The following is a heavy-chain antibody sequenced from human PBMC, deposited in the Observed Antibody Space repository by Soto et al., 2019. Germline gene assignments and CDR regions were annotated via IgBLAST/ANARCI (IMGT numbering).Heavy chain of an antibody. J-gene: IGHJ5*02. V-gene: IGHV4-30-2*01. Sequence: KSSETLSLTCTVSGDSISSGAYSWSWIRQPPGKGLEWIGCIYHGGSTYYSPSLKGRVTMSVDRSKNQFSLNLSSVAAADTAVYYCVRGGSYLNWFDPWGQGTLVTVS. CDR3: VRGGSYLNWFDP. D-gene: IGHD3-16*01. CDR2: IYHGGST. CDR1: GDSISSGAYS.